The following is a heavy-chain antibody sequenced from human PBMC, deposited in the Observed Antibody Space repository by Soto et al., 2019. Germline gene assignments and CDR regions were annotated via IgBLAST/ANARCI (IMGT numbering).Heavy chain of an antibody. V-gene: IGHV1-69*12. CDR1: GGTFSSYT. J-gene: IGHJ2*01. CDR3: ARGNHRWLQLWYFDL. CDR2: IIPIFGTA. Sequence: QVQLVQSGAEVKKPGSSVTVSCKASGGTFSSYTISWVRQAPGQGLEWMGGIIPIFGTANYAQKFQGGVTSTADESTSTAYMELSSLISEDTAVYYCARGNHRWLQLWYFDLWGRGTLVTVSS. D-gene: IGHD5-12*01.